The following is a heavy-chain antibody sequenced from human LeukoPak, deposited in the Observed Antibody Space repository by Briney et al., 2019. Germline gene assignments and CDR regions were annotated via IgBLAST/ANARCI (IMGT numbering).Heavy chain of an antibody. Sequence: GGTLRLSCAASGFTFSSYAMSWVRQAPGKGLEWVSAISGSGGSTYYADSVKGRFTISRDNSKNTLYLQMNSLRAEDTAVYYCAKSVSDDILTYFDYWGQGTLVTVSS. CDR3: AKSVSDDILTYFDY. J-gene: IGHJ4*02. V-gene: IGHV3-23*01. CDR1: GFTFSSYA. D-gene: IGHD3-9*01. CDR2: ISGSGGST.